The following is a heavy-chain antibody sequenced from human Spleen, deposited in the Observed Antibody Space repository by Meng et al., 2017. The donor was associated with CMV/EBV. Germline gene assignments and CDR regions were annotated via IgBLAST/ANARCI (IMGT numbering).Heavy chain of an antibody. J-gene: IGHJ6*02. Sequence: GGSLRLSCAASGFSFSDYAMTWVRQAPGKGLEWVSSISAGSGTAFYADSVKGRFTISRDNAKNTLYLQMNSLRAEDTAVYYCAKGRNSSSPSSYGMDVWGQGTTVTVSS. CDR3: AKGRNSSSPSSYGMDV. V-gene: IGHV3-23*01. CDR1: GFSFSDYA. CDR2: ISAGSGTA. D-gene: IGHD2-2*01.